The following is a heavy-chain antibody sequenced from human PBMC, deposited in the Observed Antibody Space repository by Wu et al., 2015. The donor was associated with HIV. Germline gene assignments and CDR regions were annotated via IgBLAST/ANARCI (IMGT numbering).Heavy chain of an antibody. Sequence: QVQLVQSGAEVKKPGASVKVSCKASGYTFTSYGISWVRQAPGQGLEWMGWISAYNGNTNYAQKLQGRVTMTTDTSTSTAYMELRSLRSDDTAVYYCASRRRQLDAWEGPSYYYYMDVWGKGTTGHRLL. CDR3: ASRRRQLDAWEGPSYYYYMDV. D-gene: IGHD6-6*01. V-gene: IGHV1-18*01. CDR1: GYTFTSYG. CDR2: ISAYNGNT. J-gene: IGHJ6*03.